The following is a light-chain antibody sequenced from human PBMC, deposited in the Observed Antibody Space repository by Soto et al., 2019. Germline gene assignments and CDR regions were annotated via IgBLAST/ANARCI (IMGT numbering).Light chain of an antibody. CDR1: QSLLHSNGYHY. J-gene: IGKJ1*01. CDR2: WAS. V-gene: IGKV3-20*01. CDR3: QQYDSSLWT. Sequence: VMNQSPLSLPVTPGEPASIXXRSXQSLLHSNGYHYLAWYQQKPGQAPRXXIYWASNRATGSPDRFSGSGAGTDFTLTISRLEPEDFAVYYCQQYDSSLWTFGPGTKVDIK.